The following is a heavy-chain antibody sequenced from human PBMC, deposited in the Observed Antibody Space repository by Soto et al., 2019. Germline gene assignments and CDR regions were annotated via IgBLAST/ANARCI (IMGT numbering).Heavy chain of an antibody. CDR2: IAYDGGNK. Sequence: GGSLRLSCAASGFTFSSYSMHWVRQAPGKGLEWVAVIAYDGGNKYYADSVKGRFTISRDNSKKTLYLEMNSLRVEDTAVYYCARSFEIIVIIRAFWFDPWGQGTLVTVSS. CDR1: GFTFSSYS. D-gene: IGHD3-22*01. CDR3: ARSFEIIVIIRAFWFDP. J-gene: IGHJ5*02. V-gene: IGHV3-30-3*01.